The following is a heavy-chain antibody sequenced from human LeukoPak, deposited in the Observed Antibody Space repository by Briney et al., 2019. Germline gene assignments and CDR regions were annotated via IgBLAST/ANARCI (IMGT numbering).Heavy chain of an antibody. D-gene: IGHD6-19*01. Sequence: SETLSLTCTVSGGSISSGDYYWSWIRQPPGKGLEWIGYIYYSGSTYYNPSLKSRVTISVDTSKNQFSLKLSSVTAADTAVYYCARTYSSGWYIRRWFDPWGQGTLVTVSS. CDR3: ARTYSSGWYIRRWFDP. J-gene: IGHJ5*02. V-gene: IGHV4-30-4*01. CDR1: GGSISSGDYY. CDR2: IYYSGST.